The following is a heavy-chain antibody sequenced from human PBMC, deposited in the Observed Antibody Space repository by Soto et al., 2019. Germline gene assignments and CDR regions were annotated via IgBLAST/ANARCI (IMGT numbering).Heavy chain of an antibody. V-gene: IGHV4-39*01. CDR3: SRIAVSGPITGFDY. D-gene: IGHD6-19*01. CDR1: GGSISNSSYL. Sequence: QLQLQESGPRLVKPSETLSLTCTVSGGSISNSSYLWGWIRQPPGKGLQWIGSVSYIGSTYYNPSLKTRVTITIDTSKTQSSLRLSSVTAADTAVYYCSRIAVSGPITGFDYWGQGALVTVSS. J-gene: IGHJ4*02. CDR2: VSYIGST.